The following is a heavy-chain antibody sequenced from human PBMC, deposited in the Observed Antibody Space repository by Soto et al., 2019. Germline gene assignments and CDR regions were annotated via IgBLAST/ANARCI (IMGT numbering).Heavy chain of an antibody. V-gene: IGHV3-33*01. Sequence: LRLSCVASGFTFSDYGIHWVRQAPDKGLEWVAVVWFDGSIQYYGDSVKGRFTISRDNSNNTVDLQMNNLRAEDTAVYYCARVDFGGNSYYFDYWGQGTPVTVSS. D-gene: IGHD1-7*01. CDR2: VWFDGSIQ. J-gene: IGHJ4*02. CDR3: ARVDFGGNSYYFDY. CDR1: GFTFSDYG.